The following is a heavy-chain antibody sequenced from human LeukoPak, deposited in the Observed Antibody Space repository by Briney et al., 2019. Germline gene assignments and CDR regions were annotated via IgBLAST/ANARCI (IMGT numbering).Heavy chain of an antibody. J-gene: IGHJ4*02. Sequence: GGSLRLSCAASGFTFSTYSMNWVRQAPGKGLEWVANMKEDGSEKYYVDSVKGRFTISRDNAKNSLYLQMNSLRVEDTAVYYCATGVGWLLRGLDYWGQGTLVTVSS. D-gene: IGHD3-9*01. V-gene: IGHV3-7*05. CDR1: GFTFSTYS. CDR2: MKEDGSEK. CDR3: ATGVGWLLRGLDY.